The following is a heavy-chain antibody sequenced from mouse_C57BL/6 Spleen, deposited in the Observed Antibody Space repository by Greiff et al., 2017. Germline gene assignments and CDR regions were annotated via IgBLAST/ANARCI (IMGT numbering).Heavy chain of an antibody. J-gene: IGHJ2*01. V-gene: IGHV3-6*01. CDR1: GYSITSGYY. D-gene: IGHD1-1*01. CDR2: ISYDGSN. CDR3: AREALRYYFDY. Sequence: DVQLQESGPGLVKPSQSLSLTCSVTGYSITSGYYWNWIRQFPGNKLEWMGYISYDGSNNYNPSLKNRISITLDTSKDQFFLKLNSVTTEDTATYYCAREALRYYFDYWGQGTTLTVSS.